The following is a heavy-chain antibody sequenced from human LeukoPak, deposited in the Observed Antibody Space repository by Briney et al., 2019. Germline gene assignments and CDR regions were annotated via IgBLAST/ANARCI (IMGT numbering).Heavy chain of an antibody. D-gene: IGHD4-17*01. V-gene: IGHV3-33*06. J-gene: IGHJ4*02. CDR2: IWNDGSHQ. Sequence: GRSLRLSCAASGFTFSSFGMHWVRQAPGKGLEWVAVIWNDGSHQNSADSEKGRFTISRDNSRNTAYLQMNSLRAEDTAVYYCAKDATEYGDSHFDCWGQGSLVTVSS. CDR3: AKDATEYGDSHFDC. CDR1: GFTFSSFG.